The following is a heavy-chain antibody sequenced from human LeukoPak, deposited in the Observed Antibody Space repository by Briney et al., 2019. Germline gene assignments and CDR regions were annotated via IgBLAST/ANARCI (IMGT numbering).Heavy chain of an antibody. D-gene: IGHD6-19*01. CDR1: GYTFTSYW. CDR2: IYPGDSDT. Sequence: KVSCKASGYTFTSYWIGWVRQMPGKGLEWMGIIYPGDSDTRYSPSFQGQVTISADKSISTAYLQWSSLKASDTAMYYCARQRIAVAGSDYWGQGTLVTVSS. J-gene: IGHJ4*02. CDR3: ARQRIAVAGSDY. V-gene: IGHV5-51*01.